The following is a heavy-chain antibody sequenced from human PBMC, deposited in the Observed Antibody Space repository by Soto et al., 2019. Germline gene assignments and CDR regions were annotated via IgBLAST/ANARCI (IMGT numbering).Heavy chain of an antibody. D-gene: IGHD5-18*01. CDR1: GYTFYSHS. Sequence: QAQLVQSGAEVKKPGASVKVSCKASGYTFYSHSISWVRQAPGQGLEWMGRINGDYGNTQYAQKFRGRVTMTTDTSTTTVYMELTNLRSDDTAVYYCARCIQGDYYYGMDVWGQGTTGTVSS. V-gene: IGHV1-18*01. J-gene: IGHJ6*02. CDR3: ARCIQGDYYYGMDV. CDR2: INGDYGNT.